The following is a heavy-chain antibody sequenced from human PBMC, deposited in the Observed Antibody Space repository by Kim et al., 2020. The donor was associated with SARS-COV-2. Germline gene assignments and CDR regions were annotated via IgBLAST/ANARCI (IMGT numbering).Heavy chain of an antibody. J-gene: IGHJ6*03. CDR2: ISYDGSHK. Sequence: GGSLRLSCAASGFTFSNYAMHWVRQAPGKGLEWVTIISYDGSHKYYADSVKGRFTISRDNSRNTLFLQMSSLRVDDTAVYYCARAPTVPRYSYFYYYMDVWGIGTPVTVSS. CDR1: GFTFSNYA. CDR3: ARAPTVPRYSYFYYYMDV. V-gene: IGHV3-30*04. D-gene: IGHD5-18*01.